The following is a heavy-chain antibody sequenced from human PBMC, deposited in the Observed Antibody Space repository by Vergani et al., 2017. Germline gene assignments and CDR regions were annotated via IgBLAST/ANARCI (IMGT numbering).Heavy chain of an antibody. CDR1: EYSFGNYW. CDR2: IYPADSDT. V-gene: IGHV5-51*01. J-gene: IGHJ4*02. CDR3: ARHTTYTDS. D-gene: IGHD1-1*01. Sequence: EVVLVQSGPEMRKPGESLKIFCNGSEYSFGNYWIGWVRQMPGKGLEWMGIIYPADSDTRYSPSFQGQVTISADKSISTAFLQWDSLKASDTALYYCARHTTYTDSWGQGTLVTVSS.